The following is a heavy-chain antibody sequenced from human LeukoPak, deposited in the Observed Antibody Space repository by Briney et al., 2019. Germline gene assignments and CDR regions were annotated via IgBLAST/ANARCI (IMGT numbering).Heavy chain of an antibody. Sequence: PGGSLRLSCAASGFNFGTHTVHWVRQAPGEGLQYVSGIGPDGAFTYYANSVKGRFTISRDNSKNTLYLQMGSLRPEDMAVYYCAREHFDVWGQGTLVTVPS. CDR1: GFNFGTHT. J-gene: IGHJ3*01. CDR3: AREHFDV. V-gene: IGHV3-64*01. CDR2: IGPDGAFT.